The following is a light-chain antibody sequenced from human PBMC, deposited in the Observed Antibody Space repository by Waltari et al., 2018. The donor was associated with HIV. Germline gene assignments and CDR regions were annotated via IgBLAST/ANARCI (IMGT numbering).Light chain of an antibody. CDR3: LQYDDLPYT. Sequence: DIQMTQSPSSLSASLGDRVTFTCQASQDITNYLNWYQQKPGKAPKLLIYGASNLETGVPSRFSGSGSGTYFTFTISSLQPEDLATYHCLQYDDLPYTFGQGTKLDVK. CDR1: QDITNY. CDR2: GAS. J-gene: IGKJ2*01. V-gene: IGKV1-33*01.